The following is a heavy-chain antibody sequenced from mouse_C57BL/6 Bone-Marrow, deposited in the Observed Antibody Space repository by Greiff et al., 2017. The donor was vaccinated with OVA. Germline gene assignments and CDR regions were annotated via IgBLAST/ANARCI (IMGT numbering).Heavy chain of an antibody. J-gene: IGHJ2*01. CDR3: ADDGYYNY. Sequence: VKLMESGPELVKPGASVKISCKASGYAFSSSWMNWVKQRPGKGLEWIGRIYPGAGDTNYNGTFKGKATLTADKSSSTAYMQLSSLTCEYSAVYFCADDGYYNYWGQGTTLTVSS. CDR1: GYAFSSSW. V-gene: IGHV1-82*01. CDR2: IYPGAGDT. D-gene: IGHD2-3*01.